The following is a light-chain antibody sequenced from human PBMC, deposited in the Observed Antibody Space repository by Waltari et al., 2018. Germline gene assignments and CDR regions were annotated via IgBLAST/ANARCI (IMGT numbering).Light chain of an antibody. Sequence: DIIMTQSPSSLSASVGDRVSITCRSSQNINTYLNWYQQKSGKAPKVVIFAPSTLQRGVPARFRGSGSGTDFTLTINNLQPEDFATYFCQQSYSNRRTFGQGTKLEIK. CDR3: QQSYSNRRT. CDR1: QNINTY. V-gene: IGKV1-39*01. CDR2: APS. J-gene: IGKJ2*02.